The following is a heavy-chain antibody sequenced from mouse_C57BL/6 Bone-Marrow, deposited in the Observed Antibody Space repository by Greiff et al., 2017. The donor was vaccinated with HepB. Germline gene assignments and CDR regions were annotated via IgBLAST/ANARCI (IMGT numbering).Heavy chain of an antibody. V-gene: IGHV1-81*01. CDR1: GYTFTSYG. CDR3: ARGGGLRAPYWYFDV. Sequence: QVQLKESGAELARPGASVKLSCKASGYTFTSYGISWVKQRTGQGLEWIGEIYPRSGNTYYNEKFKGKATLTADKSSSTAYMDLRSLTSEDSAVYFCARGGGLRAPYWYFDVWGTGTTVTVSS. CDR2: IYPRSGNT. J-gene: IGHJ1*03. D-gene: IGHD2-4*01.